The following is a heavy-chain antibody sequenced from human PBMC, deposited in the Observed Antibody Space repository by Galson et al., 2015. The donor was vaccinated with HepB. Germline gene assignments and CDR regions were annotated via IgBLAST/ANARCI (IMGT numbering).Heavy chain of an antibody. Sequence: QSGAEVKKPGESLKISCKGSGYSFTSYWIGWVRQMPGKGLEWMGIIYPGDSDTRYSPSFQGQVTISADKSISTAYLQWSSLKASDTAMYYCARSDSPHYYYYYMDVWGKGTTVTVSS. CDR3: ARSDSPHYYYYYMDV. D-gene: IGHD3-22*01. V-gene: IGHV5-51*03. CDR1: GYSFTSYW. CDR2: IYPGDSDT. J-gene: IGHJ6*03.